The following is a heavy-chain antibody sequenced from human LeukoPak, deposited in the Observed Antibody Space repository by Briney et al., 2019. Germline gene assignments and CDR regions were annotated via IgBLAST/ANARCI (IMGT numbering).Heavy chain of an antibody. CDR2: IWYDGSNK. D-gene: IGHD5-18*01. CDR1: GFTFSSYG. CDR3: AREDTAMVLDY. Sequence: GGSLRLSCAASGFTFSSYGMHWVRQAPGQGLGLVAVIWYDGSNKYYADSMKGRFTISRDNSKNTLYLQMNSLGAEDTAVYYCAREDTAMVLDYWGQGTLVTVSS. J-gene: IGHJ4*02. V-gene: IGHV3-33*01.